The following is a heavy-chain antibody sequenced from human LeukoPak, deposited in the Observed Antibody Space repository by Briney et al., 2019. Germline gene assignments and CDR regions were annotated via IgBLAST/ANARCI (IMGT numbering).Heavy chain of an antibody. CDR1: GGSISSYY. Sequence: SETLSLTCTVSGGSISSYYWSWIRQPPGKGLEWIGYIYYSGSTNYNPSLKSRVTISVDTSKNRFSLKLSSVTAADTAVYYCARSHYGDYGDYWGQGTLVTVSS. V-gene: IGHV4-59*01. CDR3: ARSHYGDYGDY. J-gene: IGHJ4*02. CDR2: IYYSGST. D-gene: IGHD4-17*01.